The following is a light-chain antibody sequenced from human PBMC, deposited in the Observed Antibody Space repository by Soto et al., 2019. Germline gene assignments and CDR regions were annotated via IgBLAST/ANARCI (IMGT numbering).Light chain of an antibody. CDR3: QQYNNWPLT. CDR1: HRVSNY. Sequence: EIVLSHSPATLSVLPGERATLSCLASHRVSNYLAWDQQRPGQAPRLLIYGASTRATGIPARFSGSASGTEFTLTISSLQSEDFAIYYCQQYNNWPLTFGGGTKVDIK. CDR2: GAS. V-gene: IGKV3-15*01. J-gene: IGKJ4*01.